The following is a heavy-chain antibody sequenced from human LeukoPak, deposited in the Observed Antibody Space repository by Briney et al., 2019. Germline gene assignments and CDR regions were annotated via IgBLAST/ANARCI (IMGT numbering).Heavy chain of an antibody. CDR1: RFTFSSYS. CDR3: ARTRTMVVTAQGLWYYYYMDV. D-gene: IGHD2-21*02. J-gene: IGHJ6*03. CDR2: ISSSGSYI. Sequence: GGSLRLSCAASRFTFSSYSMNWVRQAPGKGLEWVSSISSSGSYIYYADSVKGRFTISRDNAKNSLYLQMNSLRAEDTAVYYCARTRTMVVTAQGLWYYYYMDVWGKGTTVTVSS. V-gene: IGHV3-21*01.